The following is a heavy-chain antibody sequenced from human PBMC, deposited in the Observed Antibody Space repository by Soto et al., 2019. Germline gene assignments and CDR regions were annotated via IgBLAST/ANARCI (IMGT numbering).Heavy chain of an antibody. CDR3: ETGKVTTPPRFDT. J-gene: IGHJ5*02. Sequence: ASVKVSCKASGYTFTGYYMHWVRQAPGQGLEWMGWINPNSGGTNYAQKFQGRVTMTRDTSISTAYMELSRLRSDDTAVYYCETGKVTTPPRFDTWGQGTLVTVSS. CDR1: GYTFTGYY. CDR2: INPNSGGT. D-gene: IGHD4-4*01. V-gene: IGHV1-2*02.